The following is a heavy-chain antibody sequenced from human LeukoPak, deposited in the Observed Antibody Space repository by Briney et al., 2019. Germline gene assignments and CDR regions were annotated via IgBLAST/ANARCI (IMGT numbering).Heavy chain of an antibody. CDR1: GFTFSSYG. D-gene: IGHD1-1*01. V-gene: IGHV3-33*01. J-gene: IGHJ4*02. CDR3: ARDLEIGSSSYYFDH. Sequence: PGRALRLSCAASGFTFSSYGMHWVRQAPGKGLEWVAIIWYDGSNTYYVDSVRGRFTISRDNSKNTLHLQVNSLRAEHTAMYYCARDLEIGSSSYYFDHWGQGTLVTVSS. CDR2: IWYDGSNT.